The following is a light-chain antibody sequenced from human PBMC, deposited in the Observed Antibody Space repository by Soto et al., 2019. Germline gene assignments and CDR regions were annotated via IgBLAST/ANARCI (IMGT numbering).Light chain of an antibody. CDR1: SSNIGNNT. CDR2: TNN. CDR3: AAWDDSLKGVV. Sequence: QSVLTQPPSASGTPGQRFTISCSGSSSNIGNNTVNWYQQLPGTAPKLLIYTNNQRPSGVPDRFSGSKSGTSASLAISGLQSEDEAYYYCAAWDDSLKGVVFGGGTQLTVL. V-gene: IGLV1-44*01. J-gene: IGLJ2*01.